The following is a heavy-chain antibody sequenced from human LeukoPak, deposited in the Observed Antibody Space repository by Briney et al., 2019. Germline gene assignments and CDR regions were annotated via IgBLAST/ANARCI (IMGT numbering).Heavy chain of an antibody. J-gene: IGHJ6*03. V-gene: IGHV1-69*05. D-gene: IGHD1-20*01. Sequence: GASVKASCKASGGTFSSYAISWVRQAPGQGLEWMGGIIPIFGTANYAQKFQGRVTITTDESTSTAYMELSSLRSEDTAVYYCATSITGTTYYYYYYMDIWGQGTLVTVSS. CDR2: IIPIFGTA. CDR3: ATSITGTTYYYYYYMDI. CDR1: GGTFSSYA.